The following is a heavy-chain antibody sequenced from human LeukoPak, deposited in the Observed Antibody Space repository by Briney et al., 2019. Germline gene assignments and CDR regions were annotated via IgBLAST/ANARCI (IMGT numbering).Heavy chain of an antibody. V-gene: IGHV4-39*07. CDR2: IYYSGST. CDR3: ARRRDGYNGNWYFDL. J-gene: IGHJ2*01. Sequence: SENLSLTCTVSGGSISSSSYYWGWIRQPPGKGLEWIGSIYYSGSTYYNPSLKSRVTISVDTSKNQFSLKLSSVTAADTAVYYCARRRDGYNGNWYFDLWGRGTLVTVSS. D-gene: IGHD5-24*01. CDR1: GGSISSSSYY.